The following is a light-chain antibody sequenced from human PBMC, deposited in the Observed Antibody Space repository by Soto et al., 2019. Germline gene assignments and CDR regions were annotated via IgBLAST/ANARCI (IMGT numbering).Light chain of an antibody. V-gene: IGKV1-5*01. Sequence: DIQMTQSPSTLSASVGDRVTISCRASQSIGGWLAWYQQKPGKAPRLLIFDASSVESGVPSRFSGSRSGTLFTLTISSLQPDDFATYYCQHYNSYSEAFGQGTKVDIK. CDR3: QHYNSYSEA. CDR1: QSIGGW. CDR2: DAS. J-gene: IGKJ1*01.